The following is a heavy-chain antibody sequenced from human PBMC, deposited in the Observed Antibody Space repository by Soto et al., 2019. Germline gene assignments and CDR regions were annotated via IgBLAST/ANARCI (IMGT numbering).Heavy chain of an antibody. CDR1: GFTFSSYG. V-gene: IGHV3-33*01. CDR3: ARDYRSIAARPNAFDI. CDR2: IWYDGSNK. Sequence: GGSLRLSCAASGFTFSSYGMHWVRQAPGKGLEWVAVIWYDGSNKYYADSVKGRFTISRDNSKNTLYLQMNSLRAEDTAVYYCARDYRSIAARPNAFDIWGQGTMVTVSS. J-gene: IGHJ3*02. D-gene: IGHD6-6*01.